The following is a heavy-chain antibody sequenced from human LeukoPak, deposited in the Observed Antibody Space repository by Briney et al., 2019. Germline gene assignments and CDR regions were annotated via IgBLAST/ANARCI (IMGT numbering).Heavy chain of an antibody. CDR3: ATSSNAPGNH. CDR1: GFTSSSYW. Sequence: GGSLRLSCAASGFTSSSYWMSWVRQAPGKGLEWVANIKEDGSAQYYVGSVKGRFTISRDNAKNSLNLQMNSLRAEDTAVYYCATSSNAPGNHWGQGTLVTVSS. J-gene: IGHJ5*02. D-gene: IGHD2-2*01. V-gene: IGHV3-7*01. CDR2: IKEDGSAQ.